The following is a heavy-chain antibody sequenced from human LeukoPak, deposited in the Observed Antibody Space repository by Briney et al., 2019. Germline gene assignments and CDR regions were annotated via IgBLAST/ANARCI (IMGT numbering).Heavy chain of an antibody. D-gene: IGHD2-2*01. CDR2: ISGSGGST. CDR1: GFTFSSYA. Sequence: GGSLRLSCAASGFTFSSYAMSWVRQAPGKGLEWVSAISGSGGSTYYADSVKGRFTISRDNSKNTLYLQMNSLRAEDTAVYYCAKDSRDIVVVPAAMNYWGQGTLVTVSS. V-gene: IGHV3-23*01. J-gene: IGHJ4*02. CDR3: AKDSRDIVVVPAAMNY.